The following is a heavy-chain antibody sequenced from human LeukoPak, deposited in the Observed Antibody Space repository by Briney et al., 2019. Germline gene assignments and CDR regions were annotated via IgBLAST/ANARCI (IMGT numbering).Heavy chain of an antibody. CDR1: GFTFSSSA. V-gene: IGHV3-23*01. Sequence: GGSLRLSCAASGFTFSSSAMTWVRQAPGQGLEWVSSISGSGTNTYYADSVKGRFTISRDNSKSTLYLQVNSLRAEDTALYYCAKDFEGFCGGDCYSMDFWGQGTLATVSS. CDR3: AKDFEGFCGGDCYSMDF. CDR2: ISGSGTNT. J-gene: IGHJ4*02. D-gene: IGHD2-21*02.